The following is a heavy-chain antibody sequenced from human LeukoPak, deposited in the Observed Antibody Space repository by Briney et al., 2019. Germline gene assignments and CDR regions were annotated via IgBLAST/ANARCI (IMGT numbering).Heavy chain of an antibody. D-gene: IGHD2-15*01. J-gene: IGHJ4*02. CDR1: GYSFTSYW. CDR3: ARSSGGSWGDLDY. Sequence: GESLKISCKGSGYSFTSYWIAWARQMPGKGLEWVGIIYTGDSDTRYSPSFQGQVTISADKSISAAYLQWSSLKASDTAMYYCARSSGGSWGDLDYWGQGTLVTVSS. CDR2: IYTGDSDT. V-gene: IGHV5-51*01.